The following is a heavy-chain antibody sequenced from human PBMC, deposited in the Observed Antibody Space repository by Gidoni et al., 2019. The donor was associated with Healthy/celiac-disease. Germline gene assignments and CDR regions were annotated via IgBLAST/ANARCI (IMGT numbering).Heavy chain of an antibody. V-gene: IGHV3-30-3*01. D-gene: IGHD3-16*02. Sequence: QVQLVESGGGVVQPGRSLILSCAASGFTFSSYAMPWVRQSPGKGLGWVAVIAYDGRNKYYADSVKGRFTISRDNSKNTLYLQMNSLRAEDTAVYYCARDGSEISEADFDYWGQGTLVTVSS. CDR1: GFTFSSYA. CDR3: ARDGSEISEADFDY. CDR2: IAYDGRNK. J-gene: IGHJ4*02.